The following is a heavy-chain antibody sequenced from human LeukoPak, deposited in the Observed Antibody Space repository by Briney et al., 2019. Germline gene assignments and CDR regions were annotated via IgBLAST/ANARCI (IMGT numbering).Heavy chain of an antibody. Sequence: PSETLSLTCTVSGGSIISYFWSWIRQPPGKGPEWIGYIFDSGTTNYNPSTNYNPSLKSRVTVSLDTSKNHFSIELSSVTAADTAVYFCARGGVTTIAQYDYWGQGILVTVSS. CDR2: IFDSGTTNYNPST. D-gene: IGHD5-12*01. CDR1: GGSIISYF. J-gene: IGHJ4*02. CDR3: ARGGVTTIAQYDY. V-gene: IGHV4-59*01.